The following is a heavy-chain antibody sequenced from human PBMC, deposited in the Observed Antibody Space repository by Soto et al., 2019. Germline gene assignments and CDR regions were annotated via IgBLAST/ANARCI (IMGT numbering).Heavy chain of an antibody. CDR1: GGSIGSDSFY. J-gene: IGHJ6*02. D-gene: IGHD2-15*01. Sequence: SETLSLTCTVSGGSIGSDSFYWAWIRQPPGKGLEWIGIIYYSGDTYYNPSLAGRLTMSVDTSNQFSLTLRSVTAADTALYYCARNQPQRYCSGGTCRPAYGMDVWGQGTTVTVSS. CDR3: ARNQPQRYCSGGTCRPAYGMDV. V-gene: IGHV4-39*01. CDR2: IYYSGDT.